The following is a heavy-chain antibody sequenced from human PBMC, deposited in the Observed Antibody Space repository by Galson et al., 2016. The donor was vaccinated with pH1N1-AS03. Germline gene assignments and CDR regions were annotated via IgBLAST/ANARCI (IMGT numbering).Heavy chain of an antibody. CDR1: GYTFTGYY. CDR3: ARRYYFDY. V-gene: IGHV1-2*06. Sequence: SVKVSCKAFGYTFTGYYIHWVRQAPGQGLEWMGRINANSDATIYAQRFQGRVTTTRDTPISTAYMELVSLRSEDTAVYYCARRYYFDYWGQGTLVTVSS. D-gene: IGHD3-16*02. CDR2: INANSDAT. J-gene: IGHJ4*02.